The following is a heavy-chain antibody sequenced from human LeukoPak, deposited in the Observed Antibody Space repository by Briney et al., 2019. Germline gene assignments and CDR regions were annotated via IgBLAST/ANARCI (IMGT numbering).Heavy chain of an antibody. Sequence: GASVKVSCKASGYTFTSYDINWVRQATGQGLEWMGWMNPNSGNTGYAQKFQGRVTITRNTSISTAYMELSSLRSEDTAVYYCARDRRYCSSTSCYTLDYWGQGTLVTVSS. D-gene: IGHD2-2*02. V-gene: IGHV1-8*03. CDR2: MNPNSGNT. J-gene: IGHJ4*02. CDR3: ARDRRYCSSTSCYTLDY. CDR1: GYTFTSYD.